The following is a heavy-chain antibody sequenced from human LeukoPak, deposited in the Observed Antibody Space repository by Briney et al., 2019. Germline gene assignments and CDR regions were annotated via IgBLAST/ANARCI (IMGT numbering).Heavy chain of an antibody. CDR2: ISYDGSNK. CDR3: VKDRGGVWELDRGYYFDS. J-gene: IGHJ4*02. Sequence: PGRSLRLSCAASGFTFSSYAMHWVRQAPGKGLEWVAVISYDGSNKFYADSVKGRFTISRDNSKNTLYLQMNSLRAEDTAVYYCVKDRGGVWELDRGYYFDSWGQGTLVTVSS. CDR1: GFTFSSYA. V-gene: IGHV3-30-3*01. D-gene: IGHD1-26*01.